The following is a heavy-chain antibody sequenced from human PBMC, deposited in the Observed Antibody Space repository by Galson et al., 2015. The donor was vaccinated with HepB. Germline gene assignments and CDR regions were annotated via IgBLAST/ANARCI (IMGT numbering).Heavy chain of an antibody. D-gene: IGHD3-16*02. Sequence: SVKVSCKASGYTFISYGINWVRQAPGQGLEWMGWISAYNGNTNYAQKFQGRVTMTTDTYTSTAYMELRSLRSDDTAVYYSARDFDYDYLGGSYRYEFNYYYHGMDVWGQGTTVTASS. V-gene: IGHV1-18*01. CDR2: ISAYNGNT. J-gene: IGHJ6*02. CDR1: GYTFISYG. CDR3: ARDFDYDYLGGSYRYEFNYYYHGMDV.